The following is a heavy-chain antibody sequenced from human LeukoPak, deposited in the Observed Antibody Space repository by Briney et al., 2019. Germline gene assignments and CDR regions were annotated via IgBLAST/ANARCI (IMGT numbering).Heavy chain of an antibody. D-gene: IGHD3-10*01. Sequence: GGSLRLSCAASGLTFSSYAMSWVRQAPGKGLEWVSAISGSGGSTYYADSVKGRFTISRDNSKNTLYLQMNSLRAEDTAVYYCAKVGLLWFGELSYWGQGTLVTVSS. CDR1: GLTFSSYA. V-gene: IGHV3-23*01. J-gene: IGHJ4*02. CDR2: ISGSGGST. CDR3: AKVGLLWFGELSY.